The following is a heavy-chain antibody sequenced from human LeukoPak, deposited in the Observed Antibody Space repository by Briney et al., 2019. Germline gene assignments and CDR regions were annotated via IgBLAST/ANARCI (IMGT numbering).Heavy chain of an antibody. Sequence: GGSLRLSCAASGFTVSSSYISWARQAPGKGLEWVSAIYSGGTTYYADSVKGRFTISRDSSKNMLYLLMNSLRAEDTAMYHCARQTGESTNFDNWGQGTLVTVSS. CDR1: GFTVSSSY. CDR2: IYSGGTT. D-gene: IGHD2-2*01. CDR3: ARQTGESTNFDN. V-gene: IGHV3-66*04. J-gene: IGHJ4*02.